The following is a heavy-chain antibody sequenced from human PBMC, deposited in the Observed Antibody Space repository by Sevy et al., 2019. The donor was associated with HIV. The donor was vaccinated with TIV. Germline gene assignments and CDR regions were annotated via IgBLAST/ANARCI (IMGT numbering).Heavy chain of an antibody. V-gene: IGHV3-74*03. D-gene: IGHD2-8*01. CDR1: GFTFRNDW. Sequence: GGSLRLSCAASGFTFRNDWMHWVRQVPGKGLGWVSRINSDGLIETYAASVTGRFIISRDNAKTTVYLQMNSLRVEDSAVYYCARGTSGVPLSWGRGTLVTVSS. CDR2: INSDGLIE. J-gene: IGHJ5*02. CDR3: ARGTSGVPLS.